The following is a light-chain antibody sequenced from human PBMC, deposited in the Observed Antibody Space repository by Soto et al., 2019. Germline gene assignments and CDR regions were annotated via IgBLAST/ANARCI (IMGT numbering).Light chain of an antibody. CDR1: QSVSSY. Sequence: EIVLTQSPATLSLSPGERATLSCRAIQSVSSYLAWYQQKPGQVPRLLIYDASNRATGIPDKFIGSGSGSDFTLTISRLEPEDFAVYYCQQYGKSPGLFTFGPGTKVDIK. CDR3: QQYGKSPGLFT. CDR2: DAS. J-gene: IGKJ3*01. V-gene: IGKV3-20*01.